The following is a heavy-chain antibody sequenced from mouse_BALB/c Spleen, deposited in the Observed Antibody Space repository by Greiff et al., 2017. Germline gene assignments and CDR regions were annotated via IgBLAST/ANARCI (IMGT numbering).Heavy chain of an antibody. V-gene: IGHV5-6*02. J-gene: IGHJ2*01. CDR1: GFTFSSYG. CDR3: ARRDGNDEDY. Sequence: EVMLVESGGDLVKPGGSLKLSCAASGFTFSSYGMSWVRQTPDKRLEWVATISSGGSYTYYPDSVKGRFTISRDNAKNTLYLQMSSLKSEDTAMYYCARRDGNDEDYWGQGTTLTVSS. D-gene: IGHD2-2*01. CDR2: ISSGGSYT.